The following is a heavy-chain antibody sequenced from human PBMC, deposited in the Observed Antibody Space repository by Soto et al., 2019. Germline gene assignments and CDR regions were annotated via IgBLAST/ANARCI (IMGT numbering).Heavy chain of an antibody. Sequence: GGSLILSCASSGFTCRAYLMNWVRQAPGKGLEWVAKINQDGSVKYYVDSVRGRFTISRDNAKNTVYLQMNSLRAEDTAIYYCARAREASLLRVPSSYWGQGTPVTVSS. D-gene: IGHD2-21*02. CDR2: INQDGSVK. V-gene: IGHV3-7*03. CDR3: ARAREASLLRVPSSY. J-gene: IGHJ4*02. CDR1: GFTCRAYL.